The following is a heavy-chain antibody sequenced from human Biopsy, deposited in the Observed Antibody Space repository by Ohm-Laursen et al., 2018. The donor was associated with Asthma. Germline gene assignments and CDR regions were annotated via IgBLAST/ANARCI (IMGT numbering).Heavy chain of an antibody. J-gene: IGHJ4*02. CDR2: IYSGGTS. V-gene: IGHV3-53*01. CDR3: ARGDSSNWSHYYFDY. CDR1: GFAVSRDY. D-gene: IGHD3-22*01. Sequence: SLRLSCAASGFAVSRDYMFWVRQAPGKGLEWVSVIYSGGTSHTADSVRGRFTISRDYSKNTLHLQMYSLRAEDTAVYYCARGDSSNWSHYYFDYWGQGTLVTVSS.